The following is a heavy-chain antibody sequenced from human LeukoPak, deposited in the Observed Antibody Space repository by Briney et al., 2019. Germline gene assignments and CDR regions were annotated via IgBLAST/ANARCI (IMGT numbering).Heavy chain of an antibody. CDR2: ISAYNGNT. D-gene: IGHD6-25*01. V-gene: IGHV1-18*01. CDR3: ARDRRLPQRYYFDY. Sequence: GASVKVSCKASGYTFTSYGISWVRQAPGQGLEWMGWISAYNGNTNYAQKLQGRVTMTTDTSTSTAYMELRSLRSDDTAVYYCARDRRLPQRYYFDYWGQGTLVTVSS. CDR1: GYTFTSYG. J-gene: IGHJ4*02.